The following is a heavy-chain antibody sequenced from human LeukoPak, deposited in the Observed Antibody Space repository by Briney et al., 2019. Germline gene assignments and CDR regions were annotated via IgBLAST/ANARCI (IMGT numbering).Heavy chain of an antibody. V-gene: IGHV3-23*01. CDR1: GFTFSSYV. J-gene: IGHJ4*02. CDR3: ARQLGYCSDGTCYFDY. CDR2: INSDGDT. D-gene: IGHD2-15*01. Sequence: GGSLRLSCAASGFTFSSYVMSWVRQAPGKGLEFVSGINSDGDTFYADSVKGRFTTSRETSKNTLYLQMNSLRGEDSATYYCARQLGYCSDGTCYFDYWGQGTLATVSS.